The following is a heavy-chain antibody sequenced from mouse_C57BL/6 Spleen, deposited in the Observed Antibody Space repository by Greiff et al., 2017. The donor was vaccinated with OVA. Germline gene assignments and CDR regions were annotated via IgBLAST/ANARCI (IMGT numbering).Heavy chain of an antibody. CDR2: ISSGSSTI. Sequence: EVKLVESGGGLVKPGGSLKLSCAASGFTFSDYAMHWVRQAPEKGLEWVAYISSGSSTIYYADTVKGRFTISRDNAKNTLFLQMTSLRSEDTAMYYCASSYYYGSSWDWYFDVWGTGTTVTVSS. CDR3: ASSYYYGSSWDWYFDV. J-gene: IGHJ1*03. CDR1: GFTFSDYA. D-gene: IGHD1-1*01. V-gene: IGHV5-17*01.